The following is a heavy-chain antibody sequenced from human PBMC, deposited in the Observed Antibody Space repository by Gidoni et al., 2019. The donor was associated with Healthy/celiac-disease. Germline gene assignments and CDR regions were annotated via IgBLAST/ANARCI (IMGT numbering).Heavy chain of an antibody. CDR3: AKDPDSYGHLFQG. Sequence: EVQLLESGGGLVQPGGSLRPSCAAYGFTFSSYAMSWVRQAPGKGMEWVSAISGSGGSTYYADSVKGRFTISRDNSKNTLYLQMNSLRAEDTAVYYCAKDPDSYGHLFQGWGQGTLVTVSS. J-gene: IGHJ4*02. CDR1: GFTFSSYA. D-gene: IGHD5-18*01. V-gene: IGHV3-23*01. CDR2: ISGSGGST.